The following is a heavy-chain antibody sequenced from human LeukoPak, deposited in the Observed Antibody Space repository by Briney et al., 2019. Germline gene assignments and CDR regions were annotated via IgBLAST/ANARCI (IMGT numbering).Heavy chain of an antibody. Sequence: GGSLRLSCAASGFTFSNYVMNWVRQAPRKGLEWVSSISGSSTYIYYADSVKGRFTISRDNDKNSLYLQMNSLSAGDTAVYYCASQILAAAPGGYWGQGTLVTVSS. V-gene: IGHV3-21*01. J-gene: IGHJ4*02. CDR1: GFTFSNYV. D-gene: IGHD6-13*01. CDR2: ISGSSTYI. CDR3: ASQILAAAPGGY.